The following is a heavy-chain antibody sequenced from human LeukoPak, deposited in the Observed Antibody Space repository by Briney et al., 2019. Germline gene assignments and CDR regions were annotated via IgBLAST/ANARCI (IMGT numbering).Heavy chain of an antibody. V-gene: IGHV3-23*01. CDR2: ISGSGGST. D-gene: IGHD3-22*01. CDR1: GFTFSSYA. Sequence: AGGPLRLSCAASGFTFSSYAMSWVRQAPGKGLGWVSAISGSGGSTYYADSVKGRFTISRDNSKNTLYLQMNSLRAEDTAVYYCAKDQYDSGLFDYWGQGTLVTVSS. CDR3: AKDQYDSGLFDY. J-gene: IGHJ4*02.